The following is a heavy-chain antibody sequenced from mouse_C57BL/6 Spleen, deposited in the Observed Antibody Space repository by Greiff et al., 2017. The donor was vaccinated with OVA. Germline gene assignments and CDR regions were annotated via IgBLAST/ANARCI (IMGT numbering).Heavy chain of an antibody. Sequence: VQLQQSGTVLARPGATVKMSCKTSGYTFTSYWMHWVKQRPGQGLEWIGAIYPGNSDTSYNQKFKGKAKLTAVTSASTAYMELSSLTNEDSAVYYCTREGGSSYWYFDVWGTGTTVTVSS. CDR1: GYTFTSYW. CDR2: IYPGNSDT. CDR3: TREGGSSYWYFDV. V-gene: IGHV1-5*01. D-gene: IGHD1-1*01. J-gene: IGHJ1*03.